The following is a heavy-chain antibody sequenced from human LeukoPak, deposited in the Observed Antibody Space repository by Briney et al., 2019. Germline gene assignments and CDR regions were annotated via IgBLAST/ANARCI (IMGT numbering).Heavy chain of an antibody. CDR3: ARGPRRLWFGEFKSFDP. J-gene: IGHJ5*02. V-gene: IGHV4-4*09. D-gene: IGHD3-10*01. CDR1: GGSISSYY. CDR2: IYTSGST. Sequence: SETLSLTCTVSGGSISSYYWSWIRQPPGKGLEWIGYIYTSGSTNYNPSLKSRVTISVDTSKNQFSLKLSSVTAADTAVYYCARGPRRLWFGEFKSFDPWGQGTLVTVSS.